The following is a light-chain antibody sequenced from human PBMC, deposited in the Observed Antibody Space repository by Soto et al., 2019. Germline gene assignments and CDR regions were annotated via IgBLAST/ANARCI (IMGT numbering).Light chain of an antibody. CDR1: SSDIGAYDY. Sequence: QSALTQPASVSGSPGQSITISCTGASSDIGAYDYVSWYQQHPDKAPTLIIYDVTRRPSGLSNRFSASKSGNTASLTISGLQADDEGGYYCSSYTSSRTLIFGGGTKLTVL. CDR2: DVT. CDR3: SSYTSSRTLI. J-gene: IGLJ2*01. V-gene: IGLV2-14*03.